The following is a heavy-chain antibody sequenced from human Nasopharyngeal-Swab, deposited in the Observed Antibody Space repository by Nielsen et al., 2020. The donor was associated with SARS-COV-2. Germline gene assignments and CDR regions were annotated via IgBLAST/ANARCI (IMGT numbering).Heavy chain of an antibody. D-gene: IGHD6-19*01. CDR2: ISHYGST. Sequence: SQTLSLTCAVYGGSFSGYYWSWIRHPPGKGLEWIVEISHYGSTNYNPSLKSRVTISVDTSKNQFSLKLSSVTAADTAVYYCARGRSSGWYHYYFDYWGQGTLVTVSS. V-gene: IGHV4-34*01. CDR3: ARGRSSGWYHYYFDY. CDR1: GGSFSGYY. J-gene: IGHJ4*02.